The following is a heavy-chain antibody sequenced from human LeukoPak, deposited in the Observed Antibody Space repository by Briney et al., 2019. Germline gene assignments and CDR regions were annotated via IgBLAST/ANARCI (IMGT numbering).Heavy chain of an antibody. V-gene: IGHV3-66*01. CDR1: GITFSSYA. J-gene: IGHJ4*02. CDR2: MYSGGST. CDR3: AREVDMSRMGGY. Sequence: TGGSLRLSCAASGITFSSYAMSWVRQAPGKGLEWVSIMYSGGSTYYTDSVKGRFTISRDSSKNTLYLQMNSLRVEDTAVYYCAREVDMSRMGGYWGQGTLVTVSS. D-gene: IGHD5-24*01.